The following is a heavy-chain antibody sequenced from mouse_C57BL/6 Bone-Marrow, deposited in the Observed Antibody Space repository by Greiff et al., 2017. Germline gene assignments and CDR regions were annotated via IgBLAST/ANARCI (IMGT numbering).Heavy chain of an antibody. CDR3: DRADSGWCAY. CDR1: GYTFTSYW. Sequence: QVQLQQPGAELVRPGSSVKLSCKASGYTFTSYWMHWVKQRPIQGLEWIGNIDPSDSDTHYNQKFKDKATLTVDKSSSTAYMQLSSLTSEDSSVYYCDRADSGWCAYGGQGNLVTVSA. V-gene: IGHV1-52*01. CDR2: IDPSDSDT. J-gene: IGHJ3*01.